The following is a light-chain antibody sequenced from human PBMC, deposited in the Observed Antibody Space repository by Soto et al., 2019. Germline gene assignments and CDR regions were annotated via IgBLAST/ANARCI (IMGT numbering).Light chain of an antibody. CDR3: QQYNSYPRT. V-gene: IGKV1-5*01. J-gene: IGKJ1*01. CDR1: QSISSW. Sequence: DMQMTEGPSTVFESVAERVTMTGRASQSISSWLAWYQQKPGKAPKLLIYDASSLESGVPSRFSGSGSGPEFPLTLTSLQPDDFPTYSCQQYNSYPRTFGQGTKVDIK. CDR2: DAS.